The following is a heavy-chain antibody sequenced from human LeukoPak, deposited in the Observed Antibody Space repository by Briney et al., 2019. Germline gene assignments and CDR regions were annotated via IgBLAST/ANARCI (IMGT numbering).Heavy chain of an antibody. Sequence: PGRSLRLSCAASGFTFSSHTMHWVRQAPGKGLEWVAVISYDGSNKYYADSVKGRFTISRDNSKNTLYLQMNSLRAEDTAVYYCASHLVVSALDYWGQGTLVTVSS. V-gene: IGHV3-30-3*01. CDR2: ISYDGSNK. CDR3: ASHLVVSALDY. CDR1: GFTFSSHT. J-gene: IGHJ4*02. D-gene: IGHD3-22*01.